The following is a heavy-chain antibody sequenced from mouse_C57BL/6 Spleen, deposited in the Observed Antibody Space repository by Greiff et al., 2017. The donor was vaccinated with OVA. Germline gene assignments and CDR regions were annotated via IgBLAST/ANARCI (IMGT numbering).Heavy chain of an antibody. CDR2: IDPSDSYT. CDR1: GYTFTSYW. D-gene: IGHD2-2*01. J-gene: IGHJ4*01. V-gene: IGHV1-69*01. Sequence: QVQLQQPGAELVMPGASVKLSCKASGYTFTSYWMHWVKQRPGQGLEWIGEIDPSDSYTNYNQKFKGKSTLTVDKSSSTAYMQLSSLTSEDSAVYYCARMRGGYYYAMDYWGQGTSVTVSS. CDR3: ARMRGGYYYAMDY.